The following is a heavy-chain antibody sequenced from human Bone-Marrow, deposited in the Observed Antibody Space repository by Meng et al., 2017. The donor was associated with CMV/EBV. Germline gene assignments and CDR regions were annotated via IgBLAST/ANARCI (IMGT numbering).Heavy chain of an antibody. CDR1: GFTFSNY. D-gene: IGHD2-2*01. J-gene: IGHJ4*02. CDR2: ISYDGSNK. Sequence: GESLKISCKASGFTFSNYMSWVRQAPGKGLEWVAVISYDGSNKYYADSVKGRFTISRDNSKNTLYLQMNSLRAEDTAVYYCARHCSSTSCYDYWGQGTLVTVSS. V-gene: IGHV3-30-3*01. CDR3: ARHCSSTSCYDY.